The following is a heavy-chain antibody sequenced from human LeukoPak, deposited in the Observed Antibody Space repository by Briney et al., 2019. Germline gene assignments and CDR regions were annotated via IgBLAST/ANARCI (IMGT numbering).Heavy chain of an antibody. D-gene: IGHD5-18*01. CDR1: GGTFSSYA. Sequence: SCKASGGTFSSYAMSWVRQAPGKGLEWVAVIWYDGSNKYYADSVKGRFTISRDNSKNTLYLQMNSLRAEDTAVYYCARGLGYSYGYVDYWGQGTLVTVSS. V-gene: IGHV3-33*01. J-gene: IGHJ4*02. CDR3: ARGLGYSYGYVDY. CDR2: IWYDGSNK.